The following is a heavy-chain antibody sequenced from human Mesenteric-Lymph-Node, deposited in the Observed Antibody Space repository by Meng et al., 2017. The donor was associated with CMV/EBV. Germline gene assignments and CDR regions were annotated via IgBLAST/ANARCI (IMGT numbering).Heavy chain of an antibody. D-gene: IGHD5-18*01. Sequence: AASGFTFSSFWMHWVRQAPGKGLVWVSHINGDGSSTIYADSVKGRFTISRDTAKNTLYLQMNSLRAEDTAVYYCARGGGYSYGPFDPWGQGTLVTAPQ. CDR2: INGDGSST. V-gene: IGHV3-74*01. CDR1: GFTFSSFW. J-gene: IGHJ5*02. CDR3: ARGGGYSYGPFDP.